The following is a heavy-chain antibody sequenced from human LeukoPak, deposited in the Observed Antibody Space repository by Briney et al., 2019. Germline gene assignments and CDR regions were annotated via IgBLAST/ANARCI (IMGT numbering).Heavy chain of an antibody. J-gene: IGHJ4*02. CDR1: GGSINSSSYY. D-gene: IGHD6-6*01. V-gene: IGHV4-39*01. Sequence: SETLSLTCTVSGGSINSSSYYWGWIRQPLGKGLEWIGSIYYSGGTYYNPSLKSRVTISIDTSKNQFSLKLNSVTAADTAVYYCARFSPLAHYSSSSASIFDSWGQGTLVTVSS. CDR3: ARFSPLAHYSSSSASIFDS. CDR2: IYYSGGT.